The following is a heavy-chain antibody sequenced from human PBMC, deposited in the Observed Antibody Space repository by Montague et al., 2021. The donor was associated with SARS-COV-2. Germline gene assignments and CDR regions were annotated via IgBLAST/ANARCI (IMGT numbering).Heavy chain of an antibody. Sequence: SVKVSCKASGYTFTGYYMHWVRQAPGQGLEWMGWINPNSGGANYAQKFQGWVTMTRDTSISTAYMELSRLRSDDTAVYYCARGPRPRTIFGVVILSGDYYGMDVWGQGTTVTVSS. CDR3: ARGPRPRTIFGVVILSGDYYGMDV. V-gene: IGHV1-2*04. J-gene: IGHJ6*02. CDR2: INPNSGGA. D-gene: IGHD3-3*01. CDR1: GYTFTGYY.